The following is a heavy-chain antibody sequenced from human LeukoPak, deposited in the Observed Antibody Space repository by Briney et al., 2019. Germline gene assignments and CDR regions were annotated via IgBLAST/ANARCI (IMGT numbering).Heavy chain of an antibody. CDR1: GFTFSSYW. CDR2: INSDGSST. J-gene: IGHJ4*02. Sequence: GGSLRLSCAASGFTFSSYWMHWVRQAPGKGLVWVSRINSDGSSTSYADSVKGRFTISRDNAKNTLYLQMNSLRAEDTAVYYCARDSPARLLRYFDWLLDGWGQGTLVTVSS. D-gene: IGHD3-9*01. V-gene: IGHV3-74*01. CDR3: ARDSPARLLRYFDWLLDG.